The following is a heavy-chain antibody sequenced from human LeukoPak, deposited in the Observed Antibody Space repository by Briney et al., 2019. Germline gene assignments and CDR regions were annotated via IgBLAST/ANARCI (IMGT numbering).Heavy chain of an antibody. V-gene: IGHV1-69*05. CDR3: ARGRTGTLRDAFDI. D-gene: IGHD1-1*01. CDR2: IIPIFGTA. Sequence: SVKVSCKASGGTFSSYAISWARQAPGQGLEWMGGIIPIFGTANYAQKFQGRVTITTDESTSTAYMELSSLRSEDTAVYYCARGRTGTLRDAFDIWGQGTMVTVSS. CDR1: GGTFSSYA. J-gene: IGHJ3*02.